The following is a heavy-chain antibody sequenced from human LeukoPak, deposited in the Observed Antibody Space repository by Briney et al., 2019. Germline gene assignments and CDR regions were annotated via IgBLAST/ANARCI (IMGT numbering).Heavy chain of an antibody. V-gene: IGHV4-59*01. D-gene: IGHD2-15*01. CDR1: GGSLSGYY. Sequence: SETLSLTCTVSGGSLSGYYWSWIRQPPGKGLEWIGDIDYSGSTNYTPSLKSRVTISVDTSKNQFSLKLRSVTAADTAVHYCARAVVVAATHYYGMDVWGQGTTVTVSS. J-gene: IGHJ6*02. CDR2: IDYSGST. CDR3: ARAVVVAATHYYGMDV.